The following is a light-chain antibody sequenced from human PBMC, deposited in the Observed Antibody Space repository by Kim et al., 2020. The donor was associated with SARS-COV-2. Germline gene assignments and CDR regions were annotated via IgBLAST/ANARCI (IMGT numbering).Light chain of an antibody. CDR2: GAS. Sequence: DIVMTQSPATLSVSPGGRATLSCRASHSVAGKLAWYQQKPGQAPRLLIYGASVRATGIPARFSGSGSGTEFTLTISSLQSEDSAVYYCQEYNNWPALSFGGGTKVDIK. V-gene: IGKV3D-15*01. J-gene: IGKJ4*01. CDR1: HSVAGK. CDR3: QEYNNWPALS.